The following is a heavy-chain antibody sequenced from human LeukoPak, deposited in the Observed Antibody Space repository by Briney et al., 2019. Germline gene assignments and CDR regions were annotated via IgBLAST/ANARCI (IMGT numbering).Heavy chain of an antibody. Sequence: EGSLRLSCAASGFTFSTYAMSWVRQAPGKGLEWVSAISGSGGSTFYADSVKGRFTISRDNSKNTLYLQMSSLRAEDTAVYYCAKYPGGFEDYDFWSGYPYFFDYWGQGTLVTVSS. J-gene: IGHJ4*02. CDR1: GFTFSTYA. CDR3: AKYPGGFEDYDFWSGYPYFFDY. D-gene: IGHD3-3*01. V-gene: IGHV3-23*01. CDR2: ISGSGGST.